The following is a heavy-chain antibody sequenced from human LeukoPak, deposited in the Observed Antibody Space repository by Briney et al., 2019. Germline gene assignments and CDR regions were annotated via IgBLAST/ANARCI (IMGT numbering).Heavy chain of an antibody. V-gene: IGHV4-39*07. D-gene: IGHD1-26*01. CDR2: IYYSGST. CDR3: ARDSGVGATGYYYYGMDV. J-gene: IGHJ6*02. CDR1: GGSISSSSYY. Sequence: PSETLSLTCTVSGGSISSSSYYWGWIRQPPGKGLEWIGSIYYSGSTYYNPSLKSRVTISVDTSKNQFSLKLSSVTAADTAVYYCARDSGVGATGYYYYGMDVWGQGTTVTVSS.